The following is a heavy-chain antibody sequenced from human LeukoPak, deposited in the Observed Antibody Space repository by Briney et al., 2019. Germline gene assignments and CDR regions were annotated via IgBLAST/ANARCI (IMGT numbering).Heavy chain of an antibody. CDR2: MNPNSGNT. J-gene: IGHJ6*03. V-gene: IGHV1-8*02. D-gene: IGHD5-18*01. Sequence: GASVKVSCKASGYSFTSYGISWVRQATGQGLEWMGWMNPNSGNTGYAQKFQGRVTMTRNTSISTAYMELSSLRSEDTAVYYCASSRRGYSYGSKYYYYYYMDVWGKGTTVTISS. CDR3: ASSRRGYSYGSKYYYYYYMDV. CDR1: GYSFTSYG.